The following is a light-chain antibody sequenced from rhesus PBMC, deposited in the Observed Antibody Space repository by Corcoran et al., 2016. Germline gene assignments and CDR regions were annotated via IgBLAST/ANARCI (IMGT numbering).Light chain of an antibody. CDR2: GAS. CDR1: QSVSSY. CDR3: NQHSSGYS. J-gene: IGKJ2*01. V-gene: IGKV3-10*01. Sequence: QVILTQSPATLSLSPGERATLSCRASQSVSSYLAWYQQKPGQAPSLLIYGASIRATSFPDRFIGSGAGTDFTLTLSSLEPEDVGVYHCNQHSSGYSFGQGTKVEIK.